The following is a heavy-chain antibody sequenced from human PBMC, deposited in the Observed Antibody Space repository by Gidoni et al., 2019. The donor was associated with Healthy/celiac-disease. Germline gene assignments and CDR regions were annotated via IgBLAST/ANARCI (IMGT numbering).Heavy chain of an antibody. CDR1: GFTFSSYG. CDR2: ISYDGSNK. D-gene: IGHD6-19*01. J-gene: IGHJ6*02. CDR3: AKDQIKIAVAGKTLGQNYYYGMDV. Sequence: QVQLVESGGGVVQPGRSLRLSCAASGFTFSSYGMHWVRQAPGKGLEWVAVISYDGSNKYYADSVKGRFTISRDNSKNTLYLQMNSLRAEDTAVYYCAKDQIKIAVAGKTLGQNYYYGMDVWGQGTTVTVSS. V-gene: IGHV3-30*18.